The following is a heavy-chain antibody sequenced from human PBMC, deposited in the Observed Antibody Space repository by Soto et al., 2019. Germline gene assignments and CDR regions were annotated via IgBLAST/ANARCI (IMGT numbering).Heavy chain of an antibody. CDR2: INPNSGGT. V-gene: IGHV1-2*04. D-gene: IGHD3-3*01. CDR1: GYTFTGYY. CDR3: ARDRQYYDFWSGYYLRGGAFDI. J-gene: IGHJ3*02. Sequence: GASVKVSCKASGYTFTGYYMHWVRQAPGQGLEWMGWINPNSGGTNYAQKFQGWVTMTRDTSISTAYMELSRLRSDDTAVYYCARDRQYYDFWSGYYLRGGAFDIWGQGTMVT.